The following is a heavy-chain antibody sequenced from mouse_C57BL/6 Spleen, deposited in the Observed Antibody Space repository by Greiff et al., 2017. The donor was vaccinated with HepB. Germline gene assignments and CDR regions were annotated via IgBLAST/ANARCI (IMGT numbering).Heavy chain of an antibody. CDR2: INPNNGGT. J-gene: IGHJ1*03. CDR3: ARGAYYGSSYYWYVDV. CDR1: GYTFTDYY. Sequence: EVQLQQSGPELVKPGASVKISCKASGYTFTDYYMNWVKQSHGKSLEWIGDINPNNGGTSYNQKFKGKATLTVDKSSSTAYMELRSLTSEDSAVYYCARGAYYGSSYYWYVDVWGTGTTVTVSS. V-gene: IGHV1-26*01. D-gene: IGHD1-1*01.